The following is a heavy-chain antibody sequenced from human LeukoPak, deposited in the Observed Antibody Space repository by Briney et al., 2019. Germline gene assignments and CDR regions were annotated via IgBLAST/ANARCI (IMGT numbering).Heavy chain of an antibody. CDR1: GGSISSSSYY. V-gene: IGHV4-61*02. CDR2: IYTSGST. Sequence: PSETLSLTCTVSGGSISSSSYYWGWIRQPAGKGLEWIGRIYTSGSTNYNPSLKSRVTMSVDTSKNEFSLKLSSVTAADTAVYYCARDADMTRGFDYWGQGTLVTVSS. CDR3: ARDADMTRGFDY. D-gene: IGHD3-9*01. J-gene: IGHJ4*02.